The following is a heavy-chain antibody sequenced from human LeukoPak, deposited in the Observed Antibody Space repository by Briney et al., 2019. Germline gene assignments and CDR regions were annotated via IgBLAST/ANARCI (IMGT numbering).Heavy chain of an antibody. Sequence: PGGSLRLSCAASGFTFSSYGMHWVRQAPGKGLEWVAVIWYDGSNKYYADSVKGRFTISRDNSKNTLYLQMNSLRAEDTAVYYCAKNGWRDIVVVPAASDSYYFDYWGQGTLVTVSS. CDR3: AKNGWRDIVVVPAASDSYYFDY. D-gene: IGHD2-2*01. CDR2: IWYDGSNK. J-gene: IGHJ4*02. V-gene: IGHV3-33*06. CDR1: GFTFSSYG.